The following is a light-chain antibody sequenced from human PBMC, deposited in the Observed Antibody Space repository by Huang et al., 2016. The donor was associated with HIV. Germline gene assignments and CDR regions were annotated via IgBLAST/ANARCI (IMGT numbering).Light chain of an antibody. CDR3: QQYNNWPRT. CDR1: QRVGTN. V-gene: IGKV3-15*01. J-gene: IGKJ1*01. Sequence: EVVMTQSPATLSMSPGEGATLFCRASQRVGTNVVWYQQKPGQAPRLVMYDGSTRASGFPIRFSGSGTGTEFTLTISSLQSEDFAIYCCQQYNNWPRTFGQGTRLEIK. CDR2: DGS.